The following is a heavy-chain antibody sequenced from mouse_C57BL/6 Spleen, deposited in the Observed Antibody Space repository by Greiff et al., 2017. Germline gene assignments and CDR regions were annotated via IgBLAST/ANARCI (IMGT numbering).Heavy chain of an antibody. Sequence: EVQLVESGGGLVKPGGSLKLSCAASGFTFSDYGMHWVRQAPEKGLEWVAYISSGSSTIYYADTVKGRFTISRDNAKNTLFLQMTSLRSEDTAMYYCARDYYGSSSFAYWGQGTLVTVPA. CDR3: ARDYYGSSSFAY. V-gene: IGHV5-17*01. CDR2: ISSGSSTI. CDR1: GFTFSDYG. J-gene: IGHJ3*01. D-gene: IGHD1-1*01.